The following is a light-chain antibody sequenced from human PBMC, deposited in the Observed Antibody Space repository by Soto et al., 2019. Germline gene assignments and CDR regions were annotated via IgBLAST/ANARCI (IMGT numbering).Light chain of an antibody. V-gene: IGKV3-20*01. Sequence: EIVLTQSPGTLSLSPGERATLSCRASQSVTNNYLAWYQQKPGQAPRLLSYGASGRATGIPDRFSGSGSGKDFTLTISRLEPEDFAVYYCQQYGSSPVLTFGGGTKVEIK. J-gene: IGKJ4*01. CDR1: QSVTNNY. CDR2: GAS. CDR3: QQYGSSPVLT.